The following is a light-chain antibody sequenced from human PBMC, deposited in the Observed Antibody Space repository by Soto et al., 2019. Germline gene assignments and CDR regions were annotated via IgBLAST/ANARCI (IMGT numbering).Light chain of an antibody. CDR2: GNT. J-gene: IGLJ1*01. V-gene: IGLV1-40*01. CDR1: SSNIGAGSD. Sequence: QSVLTQPPSISGAPGQRVTVSCTGSSSNIGAGSDVHWYHQLPGTAPKLLIYGNTNRPSGVPDRFSGSKSGTSASLAIAGPQTEDEGDYYCQTYDSSLSGLYVFXTGTKVTVL. CDR3: QTYDSSLSGLYV.